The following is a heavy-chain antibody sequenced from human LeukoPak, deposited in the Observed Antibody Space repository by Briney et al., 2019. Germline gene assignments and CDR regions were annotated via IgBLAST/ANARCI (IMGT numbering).Heavy chain of an antibody. D-gene: IGHD2-15*01. Sequence: GGSLRLSCAASGFTLSNYAMSWVRQAPGKGLEWLSAISAGSDSIYYADSVQGRFTIFRDNSRNTLYLQMNSLRPEDTAVYYCAKGGRVVVSMGDAFDIWGQGTTVTVSS. CDR3: AKGGRVVVSMGDAFDI. J-gene: IGHJ3*02. CDR2: ISAGSDSI. CDR1: GFTLSNYA. V-gene: IGHV3-23*01.